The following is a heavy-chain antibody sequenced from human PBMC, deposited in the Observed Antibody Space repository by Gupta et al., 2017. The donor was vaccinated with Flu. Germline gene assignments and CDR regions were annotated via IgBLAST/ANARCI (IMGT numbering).Heavy chain of an antibody. Sequence: QGLEWMGIINPSGGSTSYAQKFQGRVTMTRDTSTSTVYMELRSLRSADTAVYYCARAGYSYGHYYYYYYMDVWGKGTTVTVSS. CDR3: ARAGYSYGHYYYYYYMDV. V-gene: IGHV1-46*01. D-gene: IGHD5-18*01. J-gene: IGHJ6*03. CDR2: INPSGGST.